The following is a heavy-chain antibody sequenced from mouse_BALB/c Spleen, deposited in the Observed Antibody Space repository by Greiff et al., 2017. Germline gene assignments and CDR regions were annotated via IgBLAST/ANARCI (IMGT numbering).Heavy chain of an antibody. V-gene: IGHV2-9*02. Sequence: ESGPGLVAPSQSLSISCTVSGFSLTSYGVHWVRQPPGKGLEWLGVIWAGGSTNYNSALMSRLSISKDNSKSQVFLKMTSLQTDDTAMYYCARAYYGNSWFAYWGQGTLVTVSA. CDR3: ARAYYGNSWFAY. CDR2: IWAGGST. J-gene: IGHJ3*01. CDR1: GFSLTSYG. D-gene: IGHD2-10*01.